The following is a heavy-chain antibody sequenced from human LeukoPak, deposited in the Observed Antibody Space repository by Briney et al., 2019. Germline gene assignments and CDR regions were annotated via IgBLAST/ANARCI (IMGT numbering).Heavy chain of an antibody. CDR1: VYTFTRYY. V-gene: IGHV1-46*01. CDR2: IIPSGGST. J-gene: IGHJ5*02. D-gene: IGHD3-10*01. Sequence: ASVKVSCKASVYTFTRYYMHWVRQAPGQGLEWMGIIIPSGGSTSYAQKFQGRVTMTRDTSTSTVYMELSSLRSEDTAVYYCARDQGRYYGSGSYYSWFDPWGQGTLVTVSS. CDR3: ARDQGRYYGSGSYYSWFDP.